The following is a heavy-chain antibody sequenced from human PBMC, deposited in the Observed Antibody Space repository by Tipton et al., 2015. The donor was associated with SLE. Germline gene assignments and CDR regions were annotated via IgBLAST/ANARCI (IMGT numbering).Heavy chain of an antibody. D-gene: IGHD6-13*01. J-gene: IGHJ4*02. CDR2: IYYSGNT. V-gene: IGHV4-30-4*08. CDR1: GDSITNADYC. CDR3: ATDALTGQQLVHFDY. Sequence: TLSLTCSVSGDSITNADYCWAWIRQPPGKGLEWIGYIYYSGNTYYNPSLKSRVTISVDTSKNQFSLKLTSVTTADTAVYYCATDALTGQQLVHFDYWGQGTLVTVSS.